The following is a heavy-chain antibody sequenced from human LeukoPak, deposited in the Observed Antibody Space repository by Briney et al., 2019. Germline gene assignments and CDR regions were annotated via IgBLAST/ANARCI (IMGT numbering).Heavy chain of an antibody. CDR3: ASTVSSGWYRRFDY. CDR1: GFTFSSYS. Sequence: GGSLRLSCAASGFTFSSYSMNWVRQAPGKGLECVSYISSSGNTIYYADSVKGRFTISRDNAKNSLYLQMNSLRAEDTAVYYCASTVSSGWYRRFDYWGQGTLVTVSS. D-gene: IGHD6-19*01. V-gene: IGHV3-48*04. CDR2: ISSSGNTI. J-gene: IGHJ4*02.